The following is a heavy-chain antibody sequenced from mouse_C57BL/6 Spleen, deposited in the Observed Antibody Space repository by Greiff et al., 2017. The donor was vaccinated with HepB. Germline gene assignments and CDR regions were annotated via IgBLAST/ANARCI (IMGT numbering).Heavy chain of an antibody. CDR3: ARYIPSYAMDN. J-gene: IGHJ4*01. CDR2: IRNKANGYTT. V-gene: IGHV7-3*01. Sequence: EVMLVESGGGLVQPGGSLSLSCAASGFTFTDYYMSWVRQPPGKALEWLGFIRNKANGYTTEYSASVKGRFTISRDNSQSILYLQMNALRAEDSATYYCARYIPSYAMDNWGQETSVTVSS. CDR1: GFTFTDYY.